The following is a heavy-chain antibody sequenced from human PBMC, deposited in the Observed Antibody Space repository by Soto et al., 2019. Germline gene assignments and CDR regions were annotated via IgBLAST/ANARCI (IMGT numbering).Heavy chain of an antibody. CDR1: GDSVSSNTAA. V-gene: IGHV6-1*01. CDR2: TYYRSNWRH. D-gene: IGHD6-19*01. J-gene: IGHJ5*02. Sequence: HSQTLSLTCAISGDSVSSNTAAWNWIRSSPSRGLEWLGRTYYRSNWRHDYAVSVKSRITVNPDTSKNHFSLQLNSVTPDDTAVYYCARSVAGSGLAPWVQGTLVSVSS. CDR3: ARSVAGSGLAP.